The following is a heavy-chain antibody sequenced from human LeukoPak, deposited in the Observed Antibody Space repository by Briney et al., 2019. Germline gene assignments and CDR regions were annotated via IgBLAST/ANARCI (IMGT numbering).Heavy chain of an antibody. J-gene: IGHJ4*02. V-gene: IGHV4-59*01. D-gene: IGHD2-15*01. CDR1: GGSISSYY. CDR3: ARDRGYCSGGSCYGYFDY. Sequence: SETLSLTCTVSGGSISSYYWSWIRQPPGKGLEWIGYIYYSGSTNYNPSLKSRVTISVDTSKNQFSLKLSSVTAADTAVYYCARDRGYCSGGSCYGYFDYWGQGTLVTVSS. CDR2: IYYSGST.